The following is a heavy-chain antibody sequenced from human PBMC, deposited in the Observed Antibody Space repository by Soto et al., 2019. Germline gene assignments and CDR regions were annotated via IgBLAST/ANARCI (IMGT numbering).Heavy chain of an antibody. CDR1: GFTFGDYA. V-gene: IGHV3-49*04. J-gene: IGHJ6*02. D-gene: IGHD2-15*01. Sequence: GGSLRLSCTASGFTFGDYAMSWVRQAPGKGLEWVGFIRSKAYGGTTEYAASVKGRFTISRDDSKSIAYLQMNSLKTEDTAVYYCTRDEGIVVVVAAFYYYYGMDVWGQGTTVAVSS. CDR2: IRSKAYGGTT. CDR3: TRDEGIVVVVAAFYYYYGMDV.